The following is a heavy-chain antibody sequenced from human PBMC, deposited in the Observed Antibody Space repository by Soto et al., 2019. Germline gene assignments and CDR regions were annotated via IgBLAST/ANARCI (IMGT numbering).Heavy chain of an antibody. CDR2: IYYSGST. V-gene: IGHV4-39*01. J-gene: IGHJ6*02. D-gene: IGHD3-3*01. CDR3: ASHSFWNYDFWSGYGYGMDV. Sequence: QLQLQESGPGLVKPSETLSLTCTVSGGSISSSSYYWGWIRQPPGKGLEWIGSIYYSGSTYYNPSLKSRVTISVDTSKTQFSLKLSSVTAADTAVYYCASHSFWNYDFWSGYGYGMDVWGQGTTVTVSS. CDR1: GGSISSSSYY.